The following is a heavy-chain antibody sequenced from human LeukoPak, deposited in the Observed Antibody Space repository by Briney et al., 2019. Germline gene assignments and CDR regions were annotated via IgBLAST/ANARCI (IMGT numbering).Heavy chain of an antibody. Sequence: GGSLRLSCAASGFTFSSYSMNWVRQAPGKGLEWVSYISSSSITIYYADSVKGRFTISRDNAKNSLYLQMNSLRAEDTAVYYCARGKDYYDSSGYHQYYFDYWGQGTLVTVSS. V-gene: IGHV3-48*04. D-gene: IGHD3-22*01. J-gene: IGHJ4*02. CDR2: ISSSSITI. CDR3: ARGKDYYDSSGYHQYYFDY. CDR1: GFTFSSYS.